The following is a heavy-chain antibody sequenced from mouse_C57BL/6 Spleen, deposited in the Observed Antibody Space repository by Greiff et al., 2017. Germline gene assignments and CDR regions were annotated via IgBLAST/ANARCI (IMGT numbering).Heavy chain of an antibody. D-gene: IGHD2-1*01. Sequence: EVQGVESGGDLVKPGGSLKLSCAASGFTFSSYGMSWVRQTPDKRLECVATISSGGSYTYYPDSVTGRFTISRDNAKNTLYLQMSSLKSEDTAMYYCARHGDYGNYDAMDYWGQGTSVTVSS. CDR3: ARHGDYGNYDAMDY. J-gene: IGHJ4*01. CDR1: GFTFSSYG. V-gene: IGHV5-6*01. CDR2: ISSGGSYT.